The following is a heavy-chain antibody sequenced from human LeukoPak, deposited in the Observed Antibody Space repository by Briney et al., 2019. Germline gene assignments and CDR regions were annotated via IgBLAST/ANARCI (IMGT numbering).Heavy chain of an antibody. D-gene: IGHD4-17*01. J-gene: IGHJ6*02. CDR3: AREYAVTTRDPYYYYYGMDV. V-gene: IGHV3-7*03. Sequence: PGGSLRLSCAASGFTFSSYWMSWVRQAPGKGLEWVANIKQDGSEKYYVDSVKGRFTISRDNAKNSLYLQMNSLRAEDTAVYYCAREYAVTTRDPYYYYYGMDVWGQGTTVTVSS. CDR2: IKQDGSEK. CDR1: GFTFSSYW.